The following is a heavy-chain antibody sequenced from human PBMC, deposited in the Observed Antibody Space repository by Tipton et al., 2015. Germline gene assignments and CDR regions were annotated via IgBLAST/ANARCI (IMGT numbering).Heavy chain of an antibody. V-gene: IGHV4-31*03. CDR2: ISHSGTS. CDR3: ARGRDSSSTFSSYYAMDV. D-gene: IGHD6-6*01. CDR1: GGSISRGPYY. J-gene: IGHJ6*02. Sequence: TLSLTCTVSGGSISRGPYYWTWIRQHPGKGLEWIGYISHSGTSYSNPSLKSRVTISIDTSKNQFSLKLNSVTAADTAVFYCARGRDSSSTFSSYYAMDVWGQGTTVTVSS.